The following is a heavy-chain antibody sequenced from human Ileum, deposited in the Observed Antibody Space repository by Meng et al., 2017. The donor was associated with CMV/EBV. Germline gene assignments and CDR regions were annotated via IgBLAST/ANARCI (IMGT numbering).Heavy chain of an antibody. D-gene: IGHD1-1*01. CDR2: IQTRGSPT. Sequence: GGSLRLSCEASGFTFSIYSMNWLRHTPGKGLELVAAIQTRGSPTYYSDTVKGRFTISRDDTRKSVSLQMNSLRVEDTAVYYCPGDRLEGLYSGPGFWGQGTLVTVSS. CDR1: GFTFSIYS. J-gene: IGHJ4*02. V-gene: IGHV3-21*01. CDR3: PGDRLEGLYSGPGF.